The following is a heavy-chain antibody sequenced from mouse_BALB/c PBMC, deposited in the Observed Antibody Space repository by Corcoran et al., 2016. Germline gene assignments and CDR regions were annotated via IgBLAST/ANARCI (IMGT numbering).Heavy chain of an antibody. Sequence: QIQLVQAGPELKKTGETVKISCKASGYTFTNYGMNWVKQAPGKGLKWMGWINTYTGEPTYADDFKGRFAFSLETSASTAYLQINNLKNEDMATYVCASYYGYAMDYWGHGTSVTVSS. V-gene: IGHV9-1*02. J-gene: IGHJ4*01. D-gene: IGHD2-1*01. CDR1: GYTFTNYG. CDR3: ASYYGYAMDY. CDR2: INTYTGEP.